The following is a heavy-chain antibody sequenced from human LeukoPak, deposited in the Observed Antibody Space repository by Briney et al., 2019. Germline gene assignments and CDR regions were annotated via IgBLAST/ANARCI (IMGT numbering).Heavy chain of an antibody. CDR3: ARAVSGRFDY. Sequence: SETLSLTCTVSGGSMSPYHWGWIRQPPGKGLEWTGYIYYSGSTNYNPSLKSRVTISVDTSKNQFSLKLGSVTAADTAIYYCARAVSGRFDYWGQGTLVTVSS. V-gene: IGHV4-59*08. CDR2: IYYSGST. D-gene: IGHD6-19*01. J-gene: IGHJ4*02. CDR1: GGSMSPYH.